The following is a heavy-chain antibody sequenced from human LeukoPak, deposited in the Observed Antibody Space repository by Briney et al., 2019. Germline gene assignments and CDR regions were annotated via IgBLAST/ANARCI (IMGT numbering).Heavy chain of an antibody. V-gene: IGHV4-39*01. CDR1: GGSISSSSYY. CDR3: ARHPSRIAAAGPFDP. Sequence: SETLSLTCTVSGGSISSSSYYWGWIRQPPGKGLEWIGSIYYSGSTYYNPSLKSRVTISVDTSKNQFSLKLSSVTAADTAVYYCARHPSRIAAAGPFDPWGQGTLVTVPS. CDR2: IYYSGST. J-gene: IGHJ5*02. D-gene: IGHD6-13*01.